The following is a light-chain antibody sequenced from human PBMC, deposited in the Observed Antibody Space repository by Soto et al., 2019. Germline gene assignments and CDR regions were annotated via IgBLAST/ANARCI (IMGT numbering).Light chain of an antibody. CDR1: QSISSY. V-gene: IGKV1-39*01. Sequence: DIQMTQSPSSLSASVGDRVTITCRASQSISSYLNWYQQKPGKAPELLIYAASSFQTGVPSRFSGRGSGTDFTLTISRLEPEDFAVYYCQQYGRPFGQGTKVDIK. CDR2: AAS. CDR3: QQYGRP. J-gene: IGKJ1*01.